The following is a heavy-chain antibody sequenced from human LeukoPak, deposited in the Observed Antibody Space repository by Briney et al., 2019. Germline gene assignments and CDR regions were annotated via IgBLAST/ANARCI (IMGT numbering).Heavy chain of an antibody. D-gene: IGHD6-13*01. CDR2: IYYSGST. Sequence: SETLSLTCTVSGGSISSGGYYWSWIRQHPGKGLEWIGYIYYSGSTYYNPSLKSRVTISVDTSKNQFSLKLSSVTAADTAVYYCARLDSLSWYHDYWGQGTLVTVSS. CDR1: GGSISSGGYY. V-gene: IGHV4-31*03. J-gene: IGHJ4*02. CDR3: ARLDSLSWYHDY.